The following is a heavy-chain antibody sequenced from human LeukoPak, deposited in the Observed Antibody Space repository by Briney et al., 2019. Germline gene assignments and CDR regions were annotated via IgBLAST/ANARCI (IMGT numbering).Heavy chain of an antibody. J-gene: IGHJ4*02. V-gene: IGHV3-9*01. CDR2: ISWNSGSI. D-gene: IGHD5-18*01. CDR3: AKEGRNSYGFDY. Sequence: GRSLRLSCAASGFTFDDYAMHWVRQAPGKGLEWVSGISWNSGSIGYADSVKGRFTISRDNAKNSLYLQMNSLRAEDTALYYCAKEGRNSYGFDYWGQGTLVTVSS. CDR1: GFTFDDYA.